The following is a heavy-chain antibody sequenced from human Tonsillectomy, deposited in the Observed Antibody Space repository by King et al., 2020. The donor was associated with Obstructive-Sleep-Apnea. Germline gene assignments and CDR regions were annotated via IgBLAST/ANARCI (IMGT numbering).Heavy chain of an antibody. CDR1: GYSISSGYY. J-gene: IGHJ4*02. Sequence: QLQESGPGLVKPSQTLSLTCTVSGYSISSGYYWGWLRQPPGKGLEWIGSIYHSGSTYYNPSLKSRVTISVDTSKNQFSLKLSSVTAADTALYYCTRAARDVDYWGQGTLVTVS. V-gene: IGHV4-38-2*02. CDR3: TRAARDVDY. CDR2: IYHSGST.